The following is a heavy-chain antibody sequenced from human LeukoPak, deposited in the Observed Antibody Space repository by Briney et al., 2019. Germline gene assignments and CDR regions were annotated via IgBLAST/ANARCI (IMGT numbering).Heavy chain of an antibody. V-gene: IGHV4-4*07. CDR2: ISTSGTT. J-gene: IGHJ4*02. Sequence: SETLSLTCTVSGGSIGNYYWNWIRQPAGKGLEWIGRISTSGTTNYHPSLKSRVTLSLDTSKNQFSLNLRSVTAADTAIYFCARRHPYYYGSGTYSREHWGQGTLVTVSS. CDR1: GGSIGNYY. CDR3: ARRHPYYYGSGTYSREH. D-gene: IGHD3-10*01.